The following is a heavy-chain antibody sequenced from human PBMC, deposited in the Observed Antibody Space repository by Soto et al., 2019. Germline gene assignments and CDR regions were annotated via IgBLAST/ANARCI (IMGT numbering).Heavy chain of an antibody. J-gene: IGHJ4*02. D-gene: IGHD3-3*01. CDR1: GGCISSGDYY. CDR2: IYYSGST. V-gene: IGHV4-30-4*01. CDR3: ASALSSYDFWSSYRPYYFDY. Sequence: SETLSLTCTVCGGCISSGDYYWSWIRQPPGKGLEWIGYIYYSGSTYYNPSLKSRVTISVDTSKKQFYLKLSSVTAADTAVYYCASALSSYDFWSSYRPYYFDYWRQGTLVTVSS.